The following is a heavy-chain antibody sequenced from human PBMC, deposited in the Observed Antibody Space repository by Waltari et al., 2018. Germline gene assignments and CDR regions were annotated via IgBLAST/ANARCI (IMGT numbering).Heavy chain of an antibody. Sequence: QLQLQESGPGLVKPSETLALTGTVSGGSISRSNYYWGWIRHPPGKGLDWLASIYHSGSTYYNPSLKSRVTISVDTSKNQFSLKLTSVTAADTAVYYCARIYGSGSPIPSVDYWGQGTLVTVSS. D-gene: IGHD3-10*01. CDR3: ARIYGSGSPIPSVDY. J-gene: IGHJ4*02. V-gene: IGHV4-39*01. CDR1: GGSISRSNYY. CDR2: IYHSGST.